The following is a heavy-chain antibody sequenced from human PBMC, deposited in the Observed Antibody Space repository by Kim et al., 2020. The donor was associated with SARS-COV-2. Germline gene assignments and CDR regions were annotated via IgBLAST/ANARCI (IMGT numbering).Heavy chain of an antibody. CDR2: INPSGGST. J-gene: IGHJ4*02. CDR3: FLSGSSQQYYFDY. V-gene: IGHV1-46*01. Sequence: ASVKVSCKASGYTFTSYYMHWVRQAPGQGLEWMGIINPSGGSTSYAQKFQGRVTMTRDTSTSTVYMELSSLRSEDTAVYYCFLSGSSQQYYFDYWGQGTLVTVSS. CDR1: GYTFTSYY. D-gene: IGHD3-10*01.